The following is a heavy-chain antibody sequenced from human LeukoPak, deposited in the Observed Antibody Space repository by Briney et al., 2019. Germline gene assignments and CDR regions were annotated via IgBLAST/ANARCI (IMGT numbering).Heavy chain of an antibody. Sequence: SETLSLTCTVSGGSISSSSYYWGWIRQPPGKGLEWIGSIYYSGSTNYNPSLKSRVTISVDTSKNQFSLKLSSVTAADTAVYYCARAGSRMLYGVLYYYMDVWGKGTTVTVSS. D-gene: IGHD2-8*01. CDR3: ARAGSRMLYGVLYYYMDV. J-gene: IGHJ6*03. CDR2: IYYSGST. CDR1: GGSISSSSYY. V-gene: IGHV4-39*07.